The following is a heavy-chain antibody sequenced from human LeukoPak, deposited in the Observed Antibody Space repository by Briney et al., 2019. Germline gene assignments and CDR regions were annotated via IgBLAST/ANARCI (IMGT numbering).Heavy chain of an antibody. Sequence: GGSLRLSCAASGFTFSSYAMRWVRQAPGKGLEWISYISSTSLFIKYADSVKGRFTVSRDNSKNSLYLQMNSLRAEDTAVYFCARDYEAYYGMDVWGPGTTVTVSS. V-gene: IGHV3-21*05. J-gene: IGHJ6*02. CDR1: GFTFSSYA. D-gene: IGHD3-3*01. CDR2: ISSTSLFI. CDR3: ARDYEAYYGMDV.